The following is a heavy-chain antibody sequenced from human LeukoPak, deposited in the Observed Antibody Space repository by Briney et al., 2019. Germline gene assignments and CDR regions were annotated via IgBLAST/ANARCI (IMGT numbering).Heavy chain of an antibody. CDR3: ARDTTGGSGSYGSWFDP. D-gene: IGHD3-10*01. V-gene: IGHV4-59*01. CDR2: LYYSGST. CDR1: GGSISSYY. Sequence: SETLSLTCTVSGGSISSYYWSWIRQPPGKGLEWIGYLYYSGSTNYNPSLKSRVTISVDTSKNQFSLKLSSVTAADTAVYYCARDTTGGSGSYGSWFDPWGQGTLVTVSS. J-gene: IGHJ5*02.